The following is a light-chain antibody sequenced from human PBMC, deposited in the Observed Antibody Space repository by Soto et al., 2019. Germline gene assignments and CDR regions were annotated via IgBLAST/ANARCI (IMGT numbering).Light chain of an antibody. J-gene: IGKJ1*01. CDR1: QSISRN. Sequence: EIVLTQSPATLSLSPGERATLSCRTSQSISRNLAWYQHRHGQAPRLLIYGESTRATGIPARFSGSGSGTHFTLTISSLEPEDFAVYYCLQRDKYPWTFGQGTKVDIK. CDR3: LQRDKYPWT. CDR2: GES. V-gene: IGKV3-11*01.